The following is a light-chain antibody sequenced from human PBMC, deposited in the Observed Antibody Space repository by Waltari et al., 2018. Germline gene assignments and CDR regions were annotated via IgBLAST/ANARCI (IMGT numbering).Light chain of an antibody. CDR3: SSYTGRGTVI. CDR1: SRAVGSFTH. Sequence: QSALTQPASVSGSPGQSITISCPGTSRAVGSFTHFPWCQHRPDSAPKLPISDVTDRPSGVSSRFSGSKSVNTAALTISGLQAEDEADYYCSSYTGRGTVIFGGGTKLTVL. J-gene: IGLJ2*01. CDR2: DVT. V-gene: IGLV2-14*01.